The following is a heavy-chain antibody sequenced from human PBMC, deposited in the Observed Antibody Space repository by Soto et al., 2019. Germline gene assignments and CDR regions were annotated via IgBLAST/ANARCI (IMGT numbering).Heavy chain of an antibody. D-gene: IGHD1-26*01. Sequence: SETLSLTCTVSGGSISSYYWSWIRQPPGKGLEWIGYIYYSGSTNYNPSLKSRVTISVDTSKNQFSLKLSSVTAADTAVYYCARLGSVALPAYYYYYYGMDVWGQGTTVTVSS. CDR3: ARLGSVALPAYYYYYYGMDV. CDR1: GGSISSYY. CDR2: IYYSGST. V-gene: IGHV4-59*12. J-gene: IGHJ6*02.